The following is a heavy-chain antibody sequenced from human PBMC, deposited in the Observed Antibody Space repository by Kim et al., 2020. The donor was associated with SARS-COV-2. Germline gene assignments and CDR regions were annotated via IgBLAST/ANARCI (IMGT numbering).Heavy chain of an antibody. J-gene: IGHJ4*02. D-gene: IGHD6-13*01. CDR3: ARDGTAPGIYFDY. CDR1: GFTFNSYW. CDR2: IKQDGSDK. Sequence: GGSLRLSCAASGFTFNSYWMNWVRQAPGKGLEWVANIKQDGSDKYYVDSVKGRFTISRDNAKNSLYLQMNSLRAEDTAVYYCARDGTAPGIYFDYWGQGTLVTVSS. V-gene: IGHV3-7*01.